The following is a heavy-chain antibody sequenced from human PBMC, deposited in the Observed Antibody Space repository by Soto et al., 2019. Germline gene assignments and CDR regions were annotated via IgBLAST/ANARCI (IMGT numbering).Heavy chain of an antibody. CDR2: IKEEGSEI. Sequence: HPGGSLGVSGGFSGCNVVSYWMSWVGQARGKGLEWGASIKEEGSEIYYLHSVRGRFSLSRERAGNALHLTMNYWRAEETGVYFCARDIGFDYDEWGQGSLVTVS. CDR3: ARDIGFDYDE. CDR1: GCNVVSYW. V-gene: IGHV3-7*01. D-gene: IGHD5-12*01. J-gene: IGHJ4*02.